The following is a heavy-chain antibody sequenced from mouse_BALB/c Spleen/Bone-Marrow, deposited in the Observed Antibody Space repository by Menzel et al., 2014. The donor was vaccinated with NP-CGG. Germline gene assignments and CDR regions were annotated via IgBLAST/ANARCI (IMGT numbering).Heavy chain of an antibody. CDR1: GFNIKDTY. CDR2: IDPANGNT. J-gene: IGHJ4*01. Sequence: VQLQQSGAELVKPGASVKLSCTASGFNIKDTYMHWVKQRPEQGLEWIGRIDPANGNTKYDPKFQGKATITADTSSNTAYLQLSSLTSEDAAVYYCARYGNYCYAMDYWGQGTSVTVSS. CDR3: ARYGNYCYAMDY. D-gene: IGHD2-1*01. V-gene: IGHV14-3*02.